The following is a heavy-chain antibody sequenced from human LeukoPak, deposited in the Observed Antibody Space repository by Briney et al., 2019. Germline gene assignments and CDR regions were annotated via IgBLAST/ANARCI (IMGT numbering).Heavy chain of an antibody. J-gene: IGHJ4*02. D-gene: IGHD3-16*01. V-gene: IGHV3-66*01. CDR2: IYIGGST. Sequence: GGSLRLSCAAPGFTVSSNYMSWVRQAPGKGLEWVSSIYIGGSTYYADSAKGRFTISRDNPNNTLYLQMHSLRAEYTAVYYCAREISRFGIWGQGTLVTVSS. CDR1: GFTVSSNY. CDR3: AREISRFGI.